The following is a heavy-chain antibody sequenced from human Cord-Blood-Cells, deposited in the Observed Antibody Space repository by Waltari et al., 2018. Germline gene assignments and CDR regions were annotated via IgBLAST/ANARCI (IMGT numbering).Heavy chain of an antibody. CDR3: ARDEGGSGSFDY. Sequence: QVQLQESGPGLVKPSQTLSLTCTVSGGAISSGDYSFSRLRPPPGKGLEWIGYIYYSGSTYYNPSLKSRVTISVDTSKNQFSLKLSSVTAADTAVYYCARDEGGSGSFDYWGQGTLVTVSS. CDR2: IYYSGST. D-gene: IGHD3-10*01. J-gene: IGHJ4*02. CDR1: GGAISSGDYS. V-gene: IGHV4-30-4*08.